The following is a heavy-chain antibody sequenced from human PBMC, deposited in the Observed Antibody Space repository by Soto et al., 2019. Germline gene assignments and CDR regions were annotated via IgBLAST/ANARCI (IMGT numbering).Heavy chain of an antibody. Sequence: PGESLKISCKGSGYTFTNYWIDWVRQLPGKGLEWMGLIYAGDSDTKYSPSFQGQVTASVDKSINTAYLHWTSLKASHTAMYYCARRGGATDSNGFLWAATNDFDIWGQGKMVAFSS. D-gene: IGHD3-22*01. J-gene: IGHJ3*02. CDR1: GYTFTNYW. CDR3: ARRGGATDSNGFLWAATNDFDI. V-gene: IGHV5-51*01. CDR2: IYAGDSDT.